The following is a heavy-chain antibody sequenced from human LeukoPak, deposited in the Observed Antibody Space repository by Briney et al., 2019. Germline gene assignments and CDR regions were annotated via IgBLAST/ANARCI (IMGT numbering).Heavy chain of an antibody. J-gene: IGHJ6*04. CDR2: ISASGDTI. V-gene: IGHV3-11*04. CDR3: AELGITMIGGV. D-gene: IGHD3-10*02. Sequence: GGSLRLSCAASGFTFSDYYMGWIRQAPGKGLQWVSYISASGDTIYYSDSVKGRFTISRDNAKNSLYLQMNSLRAEDTAVYYCAELGITMIGGVWGKGTTVTISS. CDR1: GFTFSDYY.